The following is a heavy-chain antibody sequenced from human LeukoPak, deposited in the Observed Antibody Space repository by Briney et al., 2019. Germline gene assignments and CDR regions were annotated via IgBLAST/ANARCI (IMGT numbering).Heavy chain of an antibody. V-gene: IGHV1-2*02. CDR1: GYTFTGYY. CDR2: INPNSGGT. J-gene: IGHJ4*02. CDR3: ARLTIAVAGLEYFDY. Sequence: ASVKVSCKASGYTFTGYYMHWVRQAPGQGLEWMGWINPNSGGTNYAQKFQGRVTMTRDMSISTAYMELSRLRSDDTAVYYCARLTIAVAGLEYFDYWGQGILVTVSS. D-gene: IGHD6-19*01.